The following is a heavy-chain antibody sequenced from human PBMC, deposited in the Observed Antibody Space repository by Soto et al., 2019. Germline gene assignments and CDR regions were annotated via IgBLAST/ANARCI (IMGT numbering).Heavy chain of an antibody. J-gene: IGHJ4*02. CDR2: IYYSGNT. Sequence: SETLSLTCTVSGGSITSSNYHWGWSRQPPGKGLEWIGTIYYSGNTYYNPSLKSRVTMSMDASKNQFSLTLSSVAVADTAVYYCSRLTNARPGDDWRQGTLVTVSS. CDR1: GGSITSSNYH. CDR3: SRLTNARPGDD. V-gene: IGHV4-39*01. D-gene: IGHD2-2*01.